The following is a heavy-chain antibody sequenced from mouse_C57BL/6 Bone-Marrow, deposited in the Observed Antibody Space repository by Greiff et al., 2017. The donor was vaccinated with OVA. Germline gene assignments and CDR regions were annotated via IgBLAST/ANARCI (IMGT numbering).Heavy chain of an antibody. CDR3: ARRVITTVVGWYFDV. CDR2: ISNGGGST. CDR1: GFTFSDYY. J-gene: IGHJ1*03. D-gene: IGHD1-1*01. Sequence: EVKLEESGGGLVQPGGSLKLSCAASGFTFSDYYMYWVRQTPGQRLEWVAYISNGGGSTYYPDTVKGRFTFSTDNAKNTLYLQMSRLKSEDTAMYYCARRVITTVVGWYFDVWGTGTTVTVSS. V-gene: IGHV5-12*01.